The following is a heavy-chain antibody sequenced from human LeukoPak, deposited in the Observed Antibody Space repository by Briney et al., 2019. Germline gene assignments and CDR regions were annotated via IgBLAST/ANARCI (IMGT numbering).Heavy chain of an antibody. CDR2: INSSSSTI. J-gene: IGHJ6*02. CDR1: GFTFSSYS. CDR3: ARDNWYYDYYDHYGMDV. V-gene: IGHV3-48*01. Sequence: TGGSLRLSCAASGFTFSSYSMNWVRQAPGKGLEWVSYINSSSSTIYYADSVKGQFTISKDNAKNPLYLQMNSLRAEDTAVYYCARDNWYYDYYDHYGMDVWGQGTTVTVSS. D-gene: IGHD1-7*01.